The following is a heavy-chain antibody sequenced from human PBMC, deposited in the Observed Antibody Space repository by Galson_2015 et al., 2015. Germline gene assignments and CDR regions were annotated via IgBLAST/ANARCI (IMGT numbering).Heavy chain of an antibody. J-gene: IGHJ2*01. CDR3: AAEMGYRSGDSCYPYGYSDL. Sequence: SVKVSCKASGFTFTSYAVKWVRQARGQRLEWIGWIVLGSSYTNYAQKFQERVTITREKSTSTAYMELSSLRSEDTAVYYCAAEMGYRSGDSCYPYGYSDLWGRGTLVTVSS. CDR2: IVLGSSYT. V-gene: IGHV1-58*01. D-gene: IGHD2-15*01. CDR1: GFTFTSYA.